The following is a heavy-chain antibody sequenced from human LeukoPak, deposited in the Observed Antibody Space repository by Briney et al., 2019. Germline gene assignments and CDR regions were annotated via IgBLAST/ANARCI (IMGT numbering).Heavy chain of an antibody. Sequence: ASVTVSCKASGGTFSSYAISWVRQAPGQGREWMGGIIPIFGTANYAQKFQGRVTITADKSTSTAYMELSSLRSEDTAVYYCARVGGYEKYYFDYWGQGTLVTVSS. CDR2: IIPIFGTA. CDR1: GGTFSSYA. D-gene: IGHD5-12*01. CDR3: ARVGGYEKYYFDY. V-gene: IGHV1-69*06. J-gene: IGHJ4*02.